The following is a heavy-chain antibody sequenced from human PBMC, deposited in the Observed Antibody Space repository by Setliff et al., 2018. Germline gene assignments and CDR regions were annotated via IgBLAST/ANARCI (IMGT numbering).Heavy chain of an antibody. CDR3: AKASGDYNFWSGSKYYYYYYYMDV. V-gene: IGHV3-30*18. Sequence: GGSLRLSCAASGFTFSTYRMHWVRQAPGKGLEWVAVILDDGVKKYHADYVKGRFTISRDNSKNKLYLQVNSLRPEDTAVYYCAKASGDYNFWSGSKYYYYYYYMDVWGKGTTVTVSS. D-gene: IGHD3-3*01. CDR2: ILDDGVKK. J-gene: IGHJ6*03. CDR1: GFTFSTYR.